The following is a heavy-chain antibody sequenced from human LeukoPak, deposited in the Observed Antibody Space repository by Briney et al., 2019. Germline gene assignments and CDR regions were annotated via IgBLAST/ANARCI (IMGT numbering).Heavy chain of an antibody. D-gene: IGHD3-22*01. Sequence: PGRSLRLSCAASGFTFDDYAMHWVRQAPGKGLEWVSAISGSGGSTYYADSVKGRFTISRDNSKNTLYLQMNSLRAEDTAVYYCAKDNYYDSSGLNYWGQGTLVTVSS. CDR1: GFTFDDYA. J-gene: IGHJ4*02. CDR3: AKDNYYDSSGLNY. CDR2: ISGSGGST. V-gene: IGHV3-23*01.